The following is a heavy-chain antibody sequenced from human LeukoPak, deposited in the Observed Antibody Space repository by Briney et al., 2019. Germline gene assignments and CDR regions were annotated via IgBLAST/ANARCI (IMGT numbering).Heavy chain of an antibody. CDR3: ARGNYDNSGFLDY. J-gene: IGHJ4*02. V-gene: IGHV3-33*01. CDR1: GFTFRTYG. CDR2: IWYDGSNK. Sequence: PGGSLRLSCAASGFTFRTYGMHWVRQAPGKGLEWVAVIWYDGSNKYYADSVKGRFIISRDNSKNTLYLLMNSLRAEDTAVYYCARGNYDNSGFLDYWGQGTLVTVSS. D-gene: IGHD3-22*01.